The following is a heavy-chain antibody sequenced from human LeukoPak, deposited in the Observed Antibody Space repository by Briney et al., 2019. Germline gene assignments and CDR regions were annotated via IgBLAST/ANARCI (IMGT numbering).Heavy chain of an antibody. J-gene: IGHJ4*02. D-gene: IGHD3-9*01. CDR2: ISSSSSYI. CDR1: GFTFSSYS. V-gene: IGHV3-21*01. Sequence: GGSLRLSCAASGFTFSSYSMNWVRQAPGKGLEWVSSISSSSSYIYYADSVKGRFTISRDNAKNSLYLQMNSLRAEDTAVYYCARDSSGYGILTGYPLGYWGQGTLVTVSS. CDR3: ARDSSGYGILTGYPLGY.